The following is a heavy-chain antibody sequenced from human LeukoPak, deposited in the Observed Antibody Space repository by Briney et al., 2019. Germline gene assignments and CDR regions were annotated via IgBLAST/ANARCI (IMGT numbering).Heavy chain of an antibody. J-gene: IGHJ5*02. D-gene: IGHD1-14*01. CDR1: GFTVSSNY. CDR3: ARVHRNYPNWFDP. V-gene: IGHV3-66*01. CDR2: IYSGGST. Sequence: GGSLRLSCAASGFTVSSNYMSWVRQAPVKGLEWVSVIYSGGSTYYADSVKGRFTISRDNSKNTLYLQMNSLRAEDTAVYYCARVHRNYPNWFDPWGQGTLVTVSS.